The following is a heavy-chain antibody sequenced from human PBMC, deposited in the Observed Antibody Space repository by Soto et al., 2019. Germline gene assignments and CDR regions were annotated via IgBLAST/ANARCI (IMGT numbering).Heavy chain of an antibody. D-gene: IGHD2-15*01. CDR1: GFTFSSYW. CDR2: INSDGSST. J-gene: IGHJ3*02. V-gene: IGHV3-74*01. Sequence: EVQLVESGGGLVQPGGSLRLSCAASGFTFSSYWMHWVRQAPGKGLVWVSRINSDGSSTSYADSVKGRFTISRDNAKNTLYLQRNSLRAEDTAVYYCAREVGNIDAFDIWGQGTMVTVSS. CDR3: AREVGNIDAFDI.